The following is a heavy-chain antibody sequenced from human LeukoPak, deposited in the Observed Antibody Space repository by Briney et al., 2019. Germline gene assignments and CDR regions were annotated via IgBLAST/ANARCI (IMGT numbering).Heavy chain of an antibody. CDR3: ARDFSLQLFDY. D-gene: IGHD5-24*01. Sequence: GGSLRLSCAASGFTFSSYGFHWVRQAPGKGLEWVAVIWSDGSYKYYSDSVKGRFTISRDDSKNTLYLQMNSLRAEDTAVYYCARDFSLQLFDYWGQGTLVTVFS. CDR2: IWSDGSYK. J-gene: IGHJ4*02. CDR1: GFTFSSYG. V-gene: IGHV3-33*01.